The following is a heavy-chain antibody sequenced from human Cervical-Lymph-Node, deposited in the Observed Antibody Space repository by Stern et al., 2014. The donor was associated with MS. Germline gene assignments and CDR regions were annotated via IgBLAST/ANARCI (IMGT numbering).Heavy chain of an antibody. V-gene: IGHV1-3*04. CDR1: GYTFTDYA. D-gene: IGHD1-26*01. CDR3: ARGSVSHYAPFDH. CDR2: INIGNGKT. Sequence: VQLVQSGAEVKKPGASVMVSCPASGYTFTDYAVHWVRQAPGQRLEWIGWINIGNGKTVASQKFQGRVTIARDTSASMAYMDLSSLRSADTALYYCARGSVSHYAPFDHWGQGTLVTVSS. J-gene: IGHJ4*02.